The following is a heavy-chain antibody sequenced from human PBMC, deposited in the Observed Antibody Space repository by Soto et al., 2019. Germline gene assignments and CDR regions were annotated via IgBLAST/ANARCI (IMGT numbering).Heavy chain of an antibody. D-gene: IGHD4-17*01. J-gene: IGHJ6*02. V-gene: IGHV1-18*01. CDR1: GYTFTSYG. CDR3: ARETVTTGWYYYGMDV. CDR2: ISAYNGNT. Sequence: QVQLVQSGAEVKKPGASVKVSCKASGYTFTSYGIIWVRQAPGQGLEWMGWISAYNGNTNYAQKLQGRVTMTTDTSTSTAYMELRSLRSDDTAVYYCARETVTTGWYYYGMDVWGQGTTVTVSS.